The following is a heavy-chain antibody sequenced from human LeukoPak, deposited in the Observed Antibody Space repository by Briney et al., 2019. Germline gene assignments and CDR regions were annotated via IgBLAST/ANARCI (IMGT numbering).Heavy chain of an antibody. CDR2: IYYSGST. D-gene: IGHD6-19*01. J-gene: IGHJ4*02. V-gene: IGHV4-39*01. CDR1: GGSISSSSYY. Sequence: SETLSLTCTVSGGSISSSSYYWGWIRQPPGKGLEWIGSIYYSGSTYYNPSLKSRVTIYVDPSKIQFSLTLSSVTAADTAVYYCARSGLYSSYFDYWGQGTLVTVSS. CDR3: ARSGLYSSYFDY.